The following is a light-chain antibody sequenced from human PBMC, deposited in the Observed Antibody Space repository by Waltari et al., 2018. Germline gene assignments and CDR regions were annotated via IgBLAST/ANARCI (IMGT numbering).Light chain of an antibody. CDR1: SSTIGRNY. J-gene: IGLJ2*01. CDR2: RNN. Sequence: QSVLTQPPSASGTPGQRVTISCSGSSSTIGRNYVYWYQQLPGTAPNLLIYRNNQRPSGVPDRFSGSKSGTSASLAISGLRSEDEADYYWAAWDDSLSGPVFGGGTKLTGL. V-gene: IGLV1-47*01. CDR3: AAWDDSLSGPV.